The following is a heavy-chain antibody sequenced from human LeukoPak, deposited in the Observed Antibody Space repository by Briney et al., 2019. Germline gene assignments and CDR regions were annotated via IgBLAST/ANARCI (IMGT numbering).Heavy chain of an antibody. CDR3: ARWGNGSGTLFPSYYYVDV. CDR2: INHSGST. D-gene: IGHD3-10*01. J-gene: IGHJ6*03. V-gene: IGHV4-34*10. CDR1: GGSLSGYY. Sequence: SETLSLTFAVYGGSLSGYYWSWIRQPPRKGLEWIGDINHSGSTNYNPYLKSRVTISVDTSKNQFYLTLSSVTAADTAVYYCARWGNGSGTLFPSYYYVDVWGRGTTVTVSS.